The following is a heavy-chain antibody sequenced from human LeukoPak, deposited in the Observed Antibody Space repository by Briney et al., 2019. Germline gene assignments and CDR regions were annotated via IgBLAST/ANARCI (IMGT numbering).Heavy chain of an antibody. Sequence: SETLSLTCTVSGGSISSSSYYWGWIRQPPGKGLEWIGSIYYSGSTYYNPSLKSRVTISVDTSKNQFSLKLSSVTAADTAVYYCARGRKLVPAYWGQGTLVTVSS. CDR2: IYYSGST. V-gene: IGHV4-39*07. CDR1: GGSISSSSYY. J-gene: IGHJ4*02. D-gene: IGHD6-6*01. CDR3: ARGRKLVPAY.